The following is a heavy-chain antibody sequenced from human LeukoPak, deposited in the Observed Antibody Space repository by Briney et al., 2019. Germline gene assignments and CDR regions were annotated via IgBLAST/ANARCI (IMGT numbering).Heavy chain of an antibody. V-gene: IGHV3-53*01. J-gene: IGHJ3*02. Sequence: GGSLRLSCAASGFTVSSNYMSWVRQAPGKGLEWVSVIYSGGSTYYADSVKGRFTISRDNSKNTLYLQMNSLRAEDTAVYYCARLLDNDSSGDPDTFDMWGQGTMVTVSS. CDR1: GFTVSSNY. CDR2: IYSGGST. D-gene: IGHD3-22*01. CDR3: ARLLDNDSSGDPDTFDM.